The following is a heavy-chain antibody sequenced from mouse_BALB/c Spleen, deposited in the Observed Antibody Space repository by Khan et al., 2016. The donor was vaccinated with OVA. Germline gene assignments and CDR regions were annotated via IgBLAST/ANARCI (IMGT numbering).Heavy chain of an antibody. CDR3: ARRTTGYAMDY. D-gene: IGHD2-14*01. V-gene: IGHV1-4*01. CDR2: INPRSGYT. J-gene: IGHJ4*01. Sequence: QVQLQQSGAELARPGASVKMSCKASGYTFTSYTIHWVQQRPGQGLEWIGYINPRSGYTNYNQKFKDKATLTADKSSSTAYMQLSSLTSEESAVYYCARRTTGYAMDYWGQGTSVTVSS. CDR1: GYTFTSYT.